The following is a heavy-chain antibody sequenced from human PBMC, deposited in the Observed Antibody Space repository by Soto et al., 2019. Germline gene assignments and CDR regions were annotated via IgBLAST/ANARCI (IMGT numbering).Heavy chain of an antibody. J-gene: IGHJ3*02. V-gene: IGHV3-30-3*01. CDR2: ISYDGSNK. Sequence: GGSLRLSCAASGFTFSSYAMHWVRQAPGKGLEWVAVISYDGSNKYYADSVKGRFTISRDNAKNSLYLQMNSLRAEDTALYYCAKDIAARHDAFDIWGQGTMVTVSS. CDR3: AKDIAARHDAFDI. CDR1: GFTFSSYA. D-gene: IGHD6-6*01.